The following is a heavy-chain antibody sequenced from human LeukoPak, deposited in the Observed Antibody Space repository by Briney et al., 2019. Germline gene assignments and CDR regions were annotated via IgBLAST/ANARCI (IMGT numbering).Heavy chain of an antibody. V-gene: IGHV1-69*01. CDR3: ARNYYGSGSYIGDDY. Sequence: SVKVSCKASGGTFSSYAISWVRQAPGQGLEWMGGIIPIFGTANYAQKFQGRVTITADESTSTAYMELSSLRSEDTAVCYCARNYYGSGSYIGDDYWGQGTLVTVSP. CDR2: IIPIFGTA. J-gene: IGHJ4*02. D-gene: IGHD3-10*01. CDR1: GGTFSSYA.